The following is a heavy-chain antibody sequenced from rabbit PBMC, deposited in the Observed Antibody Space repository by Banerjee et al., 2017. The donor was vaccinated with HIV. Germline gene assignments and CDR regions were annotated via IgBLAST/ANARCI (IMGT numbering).Heavy chain of an antibody. J-gene: IGHJ4*01. CDR3: ARDLAGVIGWNFNL. D-gene: IGHD4-1*01. CDR1: GFDFSSYG. Sequence: QEQLEESGGGLVQPGGSLTLSCKASGFDFSSYGVSWVRQAPGKGLEWIACINSNTGNTVYASWAKGPFTISKTSSTTVTLQMTSLTAADTATYFCARDLAGVIGWNFNLWGQGTLVTVS. V-gene: IGHV1S45*01. CDR2: INSNTGNT.